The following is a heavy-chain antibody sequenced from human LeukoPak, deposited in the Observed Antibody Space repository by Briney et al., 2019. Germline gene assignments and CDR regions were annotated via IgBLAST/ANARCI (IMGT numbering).Heavy chain of an antibody. J-gene: IGHJ3*02. CDR2: IYYSGST. Sequence: SQTLSLTCTVSGGSISSGGYYWSWIRQHPGKGLEWIGYIYYSGSTYYNPSLKSRVTISVDTSKNQFSLKLSSVTAADTAVYYCARETLDGYLGAFDIWGQGTMVTVSS. V-gene: IGHV4-31*03. CDR1: GGSISSGGYY. CDR3: ARETLDGYLGAFDI. D-gene: IGHD5-18*01.